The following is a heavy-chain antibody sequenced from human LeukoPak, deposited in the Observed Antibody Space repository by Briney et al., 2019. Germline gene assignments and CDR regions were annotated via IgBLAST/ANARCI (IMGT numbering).Heavy chain of an antibody. D-gene: IGHD6-19*01. CDR1: GGTFSSYA. V-gene: IGHV1-69*06. J-gene: IGHJ6*03. CDR3: ARVQWPYYYMDV. CDR2: IIPIFGTA. Sequence: ASVKVSCKASGGTFSSYAISWVRQAPGQGLEWMGGIIPIFGTANYAQKFQGRVTITADKSTSTAYMELSSLRSEDTAVYYCARVQWPYYYMDVWGKGTTVTVSS.